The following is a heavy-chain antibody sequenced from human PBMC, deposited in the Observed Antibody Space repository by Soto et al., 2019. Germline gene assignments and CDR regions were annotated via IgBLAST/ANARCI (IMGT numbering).Heavy chain of an antibody. CDR2: INAGNGNT. Sequence: QVQLVQSGAEVKKPGASVKVSCKASGYTFTSYAMHWVRQAPGQRLEWMGWINAGNGNTKYSQKFQGRVTITRDTSASTAYMELSSLRSEDTAVYYRARDGRSITMVRGSSRTRPPMDVWGQGTTVTVSS. J-gene: IGHJ6*02. CDR1: GYTFTSYA. V-gene: IGHV1-3*01. D-gene: IGHD3-10*01. CDR3: ARDGRSITMVRGSSRTRPPMDV.